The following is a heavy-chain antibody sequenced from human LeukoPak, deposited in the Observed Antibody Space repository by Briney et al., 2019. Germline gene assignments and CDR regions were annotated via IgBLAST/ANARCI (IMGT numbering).Heavy chain of an antibody. CDR1: GFTVSSNY. D-gene: IGHD2-2*01. CDR3: ARGYCSSTSCVPFDP. CDR2: ISYDGLTK. J-gene: IGHJ5*02. Sequence: GGSLRLSCAASGFTVSSNYMSWVRQAPGKGLEWVAVISYDGLTKYYADSVKGRFTISRDNSKNTLYLQMNSLRAEDTAVYYCARGYCSSTSCVPFDPWGQGTLVTVSS. V-gene: IGHV3-30-3*01.